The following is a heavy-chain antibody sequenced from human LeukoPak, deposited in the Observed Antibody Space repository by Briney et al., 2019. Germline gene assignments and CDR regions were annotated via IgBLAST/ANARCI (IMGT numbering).Heavy chain of an antibody. D-gene: IGHD5-12*01. CDR2: IYSGGST. V-gene: IGHV3-66*01. CDR1: GFTFSNYV. Sequence: GGSLRLSCVASGFTFSNYVMYWVRQAPGKGLEWVSVIYSGGSTYYADSVKGRFTISRDNSKNTLYLQMNSLRAEDTAVYYCARVVDIVAMTWFDYWGQGTLVTVSS. CDR3: ARVVDIVAMTWFDY. J-gene: IGHJ4*02.